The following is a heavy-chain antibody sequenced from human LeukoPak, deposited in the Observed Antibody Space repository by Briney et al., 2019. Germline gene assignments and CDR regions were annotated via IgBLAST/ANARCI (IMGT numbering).Heavy chain of an antibody. CDR3: ARTNAFDF. CDR2: IFDTGST. Sequence: SETLSLTCTVSGGSFSSLFWCWIRQPPGKGLEWIGYIFDTGSTSYNPSLKGRVTISLDTSKNQFSLKVSSVTTADTAVYYCARTNAFDFWGQGTLVTVAS. J-gene: IGHJ3*01. V-gene: IGHV4-59*11. CDR1: GGSFSSLF.